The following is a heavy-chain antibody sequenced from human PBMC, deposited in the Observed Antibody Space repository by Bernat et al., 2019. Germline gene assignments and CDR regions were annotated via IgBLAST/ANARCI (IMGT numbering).Heavy chain of an antibody. J-gene: IGHJ3*02. V-gene: IGHV1-2*06. Sequence: QVQLVQSGAEVKKPGASVKVSCKASGYTLTGYYMHWVRQAPGQGLEWMGRINPNSGGTNSAQKFQGRVTMTRDTSISTAYMELSRLRSDDTAVYYCARESDTYSNSNVFDIWGQGTMVTVSS. D-gene: IGHD6-13*01. CDR2: INPNSGGT. CDR3: ARESDTYSNSNVFDI. CDR1: GYTLTGYY.